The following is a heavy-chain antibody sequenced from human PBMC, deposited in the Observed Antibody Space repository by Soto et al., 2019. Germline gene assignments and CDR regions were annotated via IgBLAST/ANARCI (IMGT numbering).Heavy chain of an antibody. CDR1: GGTFSSYT. J-gene: IGHJ6*02. Sequence: QVQLVQSGAAVKKPGSSVKVSCKASGGTFSSYTISWVRQAPGQGLEWMGRIIPILGIANYAQKFQGRVTITADKSTSXXYMELSSRRSEDTAVYYCVSADCSGGSCYSGGMDVWGQGTTVTVSS. CDR2: IIPILGIA. CDR3: VSADCSGGSCYSGGMDV. V-gene: IGHV1-69*02. D-gene: IGHD2-15*01.